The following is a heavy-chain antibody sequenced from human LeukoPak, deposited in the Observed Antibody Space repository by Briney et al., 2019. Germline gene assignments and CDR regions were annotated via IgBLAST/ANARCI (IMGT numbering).Heavy chain of an antibody. CDR3: ARVGTWELQRVFDF. D-gene: IGHD4-23*01. Sequence: GGSLRLSCATSGSAFSSYWMTWVRQVPGKGLERVANINREGNEKYYVDSVKGRFTISRDNAKNSVDLQMDSLRVEDTAVYYCARVGTWELQRVFDFWGQGTLVTVSS. J-gene: IGHJ4*02. CDR2: INREGNEK. CDR1: GSAFSSYW. V-gene: IGHV3-7*01.